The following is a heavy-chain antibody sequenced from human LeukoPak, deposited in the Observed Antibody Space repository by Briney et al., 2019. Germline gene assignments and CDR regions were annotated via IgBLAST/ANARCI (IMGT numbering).Heavy chain of an antibody. V-gene: IGHV5-51*01. D-gene: IGHD6-13*01. CDR3: VRHGLGSSWFGFDY. Sequence: GGALQISGKCSGFTFTTYWIGGGRQLPGKGVEGMGIIYPGDSDPRYRPSFQGQVTISADTSISTAYLQWSSLKASDSAMYYCVRHGLGSSWFGFDYWGQGTLVTVSS. CDR2: IYPGDSDP. J-gene: IGHJ4*02. CDR1: GFTFTTYW.